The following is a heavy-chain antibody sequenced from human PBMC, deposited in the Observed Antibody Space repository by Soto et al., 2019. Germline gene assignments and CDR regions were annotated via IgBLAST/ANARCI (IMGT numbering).Heavy chain of an antibody. V-gene: IGHV3-30*18. D-gene: IGHD3-10*01. Sequence: GGSLRLSCAASGLTLSNYAMHWVRQAPGKGLGWVAVISHDGSNKYYADSVKGRFTISRDNSKNTLYLQINSLRPEDTALYYCAKRGRGDGDDYWGEGTLVTVSS. J-gene: IGHJ4*02. CDR2: ISHDGSNK. CDR1: GLTLSNYA. CDR3: AKRGRGDGDDY.